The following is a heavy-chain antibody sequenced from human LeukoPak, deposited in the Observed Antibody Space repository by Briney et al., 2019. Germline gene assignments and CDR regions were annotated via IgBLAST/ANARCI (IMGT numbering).Heavy chain of an antibody. J-gene: IGHJ6*02. V-gene: IGHV1-18*01. D-gene: IGHD1-26*01. CDR3: ARNGIDLYYYYGMDV. CDR1: GYTFTSYG. Sequence: ASVKVSCKASGYTFTSYGISWVRQAPGQGLEWMGWISAYNGNTNYAQKLQGRVTMTTDTSTSTAYMELRSLRSDDTAVYYSARNGIDLYYYYGMDVWGQGTTVTVSS. CDR2: ISAYNGNT.